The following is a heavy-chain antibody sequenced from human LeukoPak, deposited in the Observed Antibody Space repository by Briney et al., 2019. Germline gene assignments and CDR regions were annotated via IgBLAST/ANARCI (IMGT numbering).Heavy chain of an antibody. V-gene: IGHV3-64*01. CDR3: ARAPITSYSSSWYYLDY. CDR2: ISSNGGST. Sequence: GGSLRLSCAASGFTFSSYAMHWVRQAPGKGLEYVSAISSNGGSTYYANSVKGRFTISRDNSKNTLYLQMGSLRAEDMAVYYCARAPITSYSSSWYYLDYWGQGTLVTVSS. CDR1: GFTFSSYA. J-gene: IGHJ4*02. D-gene: IGHD6-13*01.